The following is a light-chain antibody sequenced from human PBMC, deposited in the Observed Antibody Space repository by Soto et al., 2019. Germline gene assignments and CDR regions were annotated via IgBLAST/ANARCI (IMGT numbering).Light chain of an antibody. CDR1: QSISSY. CDR2: AAS. Sequence: DIQMTQSPSSLSASVGDRVTITCRASQSISSYLNWYQQKPGKAPKLLIYAASSLQSGVPSRFSVSGYGTDFTLTISSLQPEDFATYYCQQSYSTPQTFGQGTKVEIK. J-gene: IGKJ1*01. V-gene: IGKV1-39*01. CDR3: QQSYSTPQT.